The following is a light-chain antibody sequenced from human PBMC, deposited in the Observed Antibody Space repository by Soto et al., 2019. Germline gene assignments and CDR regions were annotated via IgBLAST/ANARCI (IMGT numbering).Light chain of an antibody. CDR1: QSVSSN. J-gene: IGKJ3*01. CDR2: GAS. CDR3: QQDNSWLGT. V-gene: IGKV3-15*01. Sequence: EIVMTQSPATLSVSPGERATLSCRASQSVSSNLAWYQQKPGQAPRLLIYGASTRATGIPARFSGSGSGTEFTLTISSRQSEDFAVYYCQQDNSWLGTFVPGTKVDI.